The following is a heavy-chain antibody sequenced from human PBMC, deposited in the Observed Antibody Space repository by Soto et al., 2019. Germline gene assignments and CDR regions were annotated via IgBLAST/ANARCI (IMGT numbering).Heavy chain of an antibody. CDR3: ARGTGDYYDSTNKYYFDY. CDR1: GGSISSGGYY. J-gene: IGHJ4*02. V-gene: IGHV4-31*03. CDR2: IYYSGST. Sequence: SETLSLTCTVSGGSISSGGYYWSWIRQHPGKGLEWIGYIYYSGSTYYNPSLKSRVTIPVDTSKNQFSLKLSSVTAADTAVYYCARGTGDYYDSTNKYYFDYWGQGTLVTVS. D-gene: IGHD3-22*01.